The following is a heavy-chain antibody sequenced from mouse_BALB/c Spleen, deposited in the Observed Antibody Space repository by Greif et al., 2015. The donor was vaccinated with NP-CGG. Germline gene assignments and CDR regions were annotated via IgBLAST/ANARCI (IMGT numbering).Heavy chain of an antibody. J-gene: IGHJ2*01. D-gene: IGHD1-1*01. CDR1: GFNIKDTY. CDR2: IDPANGNT. Sequence: VQLQQSGAELVKPGASVKLSCTASGFNIKDTYMHWVKQRPEQGLEWIGRIDPANGNTKYDPKFQGKATITADTSSNTAYLRLSSLTSEDTAVYYCASDYYGSSYVEDYWGQGTTLTVSS. V-gene: IGHV14-3*02. CDR3: ASDYYGSSYVEDY.